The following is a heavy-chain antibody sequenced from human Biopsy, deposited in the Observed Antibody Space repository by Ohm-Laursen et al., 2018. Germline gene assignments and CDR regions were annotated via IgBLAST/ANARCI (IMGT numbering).Heavy chain of an antibody. CDR1: DGSINSYY. V-gene: IGHV4-59*01. J-gene: IGHJ4*02. CDR2: IYYSGST. CDR3: ARGSSYGYDFDY. D-gene: IGHD5-18*01. Sequence: GTLSLTCTVSDGSINSYYWNWIRQPPGKRLEWIGTIYYSGSTNFNPSLKSRVTISVDTSKNQFSLKLSSVTAADTAVYFCARGSSYGYDFDYWGQGTLVAVSS.